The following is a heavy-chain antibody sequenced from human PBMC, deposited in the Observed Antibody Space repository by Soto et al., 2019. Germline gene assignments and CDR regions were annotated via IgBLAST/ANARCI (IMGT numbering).Heavy chain of an antibody. Sequence: PGGSLRLSCAWSCFTFVDSYMSWIRQAPGKGLEWLSYISPGSRYPAYADSVKGRFTISRDNAKRSLYLQMMSLTAEDTAIYYCVRGGGGGLFDPWGQGTMVTVSS. J-gene: IGHJ5*02. CDR2: ISPGSRYP. CDR1: CFTFVDSY. D-gene: IGHD2-15*01. CDR3: VRGGGGGLFDP. V-gene: IGHV3-11*06.